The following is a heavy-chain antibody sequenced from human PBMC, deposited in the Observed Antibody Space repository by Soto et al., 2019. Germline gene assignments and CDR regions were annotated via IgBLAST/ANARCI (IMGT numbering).Heavy chain of an antibody. CDR2: IIPMFGST. Sequence: GASVKVSCKAFGGTFSSYAICWVRQAPGQGPEWMGGIIPMFGSTNYAQKFQGRVTITADESTSTAFMELSGLKSEDTAVYYCARRVAATSVPDISYYYYGLDVWGQGTTVTVSS. CDR3: ARRVAATSVPDISYYYYGLDV. V-gene: IGHV1-69*13. D-gene: IGHD3-3*01. J-gene: IGHJ6*02. CDR1: GGTFSSYA.